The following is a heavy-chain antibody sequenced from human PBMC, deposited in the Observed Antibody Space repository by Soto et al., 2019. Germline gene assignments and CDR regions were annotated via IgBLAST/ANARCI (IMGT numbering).Heavy chain of an antibody. D-gene: IGHD1-26*01. CDR3: ARDHNSGSYPFRYYYGMDV. Sequence: SSVTVSCKASGGTFSSYAISWVRQAPGQGLEWMGGIIPIFGTANYAQKFQGRVTITADESTSTAYMELSSLRSEDTAVYYCARDHNSGSYPFRYYYGMDVWGQGTTVTAP. CDR1: GGTFSSYA. J-gene: IGHJ6*02. V-gene: IGHV1-69*13. CDR2: IIPIFGTA.